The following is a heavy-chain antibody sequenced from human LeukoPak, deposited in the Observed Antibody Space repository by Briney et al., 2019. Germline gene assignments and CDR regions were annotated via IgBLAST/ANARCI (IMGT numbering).Heavy chain of an antibody. Sequence: PSQTLSLTCTVSGGSISSGGYYWNWIRQHPGKGLEWIGYIYYSGSTYYNPSLKSRVTISVDTSKNQFSLKLSSVTAADTALYYCARDRGGFSDYGGQETLVTVSS. V-gene: IGHV4-31*03. J-gene: IGHJ4*02. D-gene: IGHD3-16*01. CDR3: ARDRGGFSDY. CDR2: IYYSGST. CDR1: GGSISSGGYY.